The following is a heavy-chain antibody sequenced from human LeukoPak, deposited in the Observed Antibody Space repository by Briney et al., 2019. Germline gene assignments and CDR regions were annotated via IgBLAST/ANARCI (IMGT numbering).Heavy chain of an antibody. D-gene: IGHD3-9*01. CDR3: ARLLLYDILKYFDY. Sequence: ASVKVSCKASGYTFTSYGISWVRQAPGQGLELMGWISAYNGNTNYAQKLQGRVTMTTDTSTSTAYMELRSLGSDDTAVYYCARLLLYDILKYFDYWGQGTLVTVSS. CDR2: ISAYNGNT. CDR1: GYTFTSYG. J-gene: IGHJ4*02. V-gene: IGHV1-18*01.